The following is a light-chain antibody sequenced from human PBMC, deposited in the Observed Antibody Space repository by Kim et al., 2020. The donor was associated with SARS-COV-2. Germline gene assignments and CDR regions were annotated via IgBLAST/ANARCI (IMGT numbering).Light chain of an antibody. V-gene: IGLV3-19*01. CDR2: NKD. Sequence: SSELTQDPAVSVALGQTVRITCQGDSLRSYYATWYQQKPGQAPILVIYNKDNRPSGVPDRFSGSSSGNTASLTITGAQAEDEADYYCNSRDSNANVLFGG. CDR1: SLRSYY. J-gene: IGLJ2*01. CDR3: NSRDSNANVL.